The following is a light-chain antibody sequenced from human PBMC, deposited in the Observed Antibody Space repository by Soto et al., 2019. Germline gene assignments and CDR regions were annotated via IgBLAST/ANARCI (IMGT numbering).Light chain of an antibody. CDR3: QLDNNWPPLT. Sequence: EIVMTQSPATLSVSPGERDTLSCRASQSVSNNLAWYQQKPGQAPRLLIYGASTKATGIPARFRGCGSGTEFTLIMSSLQSEDVAVYYCQLDNNWPPLTFGGGTKVEIK. V-gene: IGKV3D-15*01. CDR1: QSVSNN. CDR2: GAS. J-gene: IGKJ4*01.